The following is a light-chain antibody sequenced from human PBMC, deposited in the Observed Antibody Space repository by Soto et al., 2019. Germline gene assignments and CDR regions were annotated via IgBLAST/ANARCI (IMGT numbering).Light chain of an antibody. V-gene: IGLV2-14*01. CDR1: SSDVGGYNY. Sequence: QSVLTQPASVSGSPGQSITMSCTGTSSDVGGYNYVSWYQQYPGKVPKLLIYEVSNRPSGVSNRFSGSKSGNTASLTISRLRAEDEADYYCSSYTSTSSLGVFGGGTKLTVL. CDR3: SSYTSTSSLGV. CDR2: EVS. J-gene: IGLJ3*02.